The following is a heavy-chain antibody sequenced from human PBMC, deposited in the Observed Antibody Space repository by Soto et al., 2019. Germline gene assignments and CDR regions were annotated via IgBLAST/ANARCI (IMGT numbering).Heavy chain of an antibody. CDR1: GYTFTSYG. Sequence: VKVSCKASGYTFTSYGISWVRQAPGQGLEWMGWISAYNGNTNYAQKLQGRVTMTTDTSTSTAYMELRSLRSDDTAVYYCASGTTFGGVIPRGFDYLGQGTLVTVS. CDR3: ASGTTFGGVIPRGFDY. D-gene: IGHD3-16*02. V-gene: IGHV1-18*01. CDR2: ISAYNGNT. J-gene: IGHJ4*02.